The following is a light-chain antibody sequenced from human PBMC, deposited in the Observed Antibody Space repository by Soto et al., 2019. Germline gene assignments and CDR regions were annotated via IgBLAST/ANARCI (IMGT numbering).Light chain of an antibody. V-gene: IGKV3-15*01. CDR2: DAS. CDR1: QSVSSY. Sequence: EIVMTQSPATLSVSPGERATLSCRASQSVSSYLAWYQQKPGQAPRLLIYDASTRAAGIPARFSGSGSGTEFTLTITSLQSEDFAVYYCQQFHNWPRTFGQGTKVDIK. CDR3: QQFHNWPRT. J-gene: IGKJ1*01.